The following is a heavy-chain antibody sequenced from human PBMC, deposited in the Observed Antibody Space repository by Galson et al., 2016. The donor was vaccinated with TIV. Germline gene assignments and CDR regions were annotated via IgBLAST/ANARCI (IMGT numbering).Heavy chain of an antibody. Sequence: SLRLSCAASGFAFSINGMHWVRQAPGKGLEWVAFIRNDGTKKYYVDSVKGRFTISRDNSKNTLDLQMNSLRPEDTAVYYCIRSLIDYWGQGTLVTVSS. J-gene: IGHJ4*02. CDR2: IRNDGTKK. CDR3: IRSLIDY. V-gene: IGHV3-30*02. CDR1: GFAFSING.